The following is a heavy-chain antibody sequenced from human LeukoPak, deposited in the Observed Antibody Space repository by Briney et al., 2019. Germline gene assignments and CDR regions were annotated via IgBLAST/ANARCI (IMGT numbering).Heavy chain of an antibody. CDR1: GYTFTSYG. Sequence: ASVKVSCKASGYTFTSYGISWVRQAPGQGLEWMGWINPNSGGTNYAQKFQGRVTMTRDTSISTAYMELSRLRSDDTAVYYCARDADRPYWGQGTLVTVSS. V-gene: IGHV1-2*02. J-gene: IGHJ4*02. CDR3: ARDADRPY. CDR2: INPNSGGT.